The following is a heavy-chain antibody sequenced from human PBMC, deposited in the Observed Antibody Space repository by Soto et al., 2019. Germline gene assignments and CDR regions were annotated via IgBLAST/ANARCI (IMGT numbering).Heavy chain of an antibody. CDR2: IKTDGSGT. Sequence: EVQLVESGGGLVQPGESLTLSCAASGFTFSSYWMHWVRQAPGKGLVWVSRIKTDGSGTYYADSVQGRFTISRDNAKNTLYLQMNSLRVEDTAVYFCARVDGDRFDGNGYLGRHWGQGTLVTVSS. CDR3: ARVDGDRFDGNGYLGRH. D-gene: IGHD5-18*01. CDR1: GFTFSSYW. J-gene: IGHJ4*02. V-gene: IGHV3-74*01.